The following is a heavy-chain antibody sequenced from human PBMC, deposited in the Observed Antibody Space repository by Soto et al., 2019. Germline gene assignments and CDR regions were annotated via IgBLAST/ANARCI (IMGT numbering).Heavy chain of an antibody. V-gene: IGHV4-39*01. Sequence: SETLSLTCTVSGGSISSSSYYWGWIRQPPGKGLEWIGSIYYSGSTYYNPSLKSRVTISVDTSKNQFSLKLSSVTAADTAVYYCARPLKLPIWGQGTLVTVSS. J-gene: IGHJ4*02. CDR2: IYYSGST. CDR3: ARPLKLPI. D-gene: IGHD6-6*01. CDR1: GGSISSSSYY.